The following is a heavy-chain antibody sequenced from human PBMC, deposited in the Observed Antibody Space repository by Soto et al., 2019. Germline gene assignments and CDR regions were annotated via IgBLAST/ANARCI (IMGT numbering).Heavy chain of an antibody. CDR1: GFTVSSYG. CDR3: AKDLTYYYDSSGSPWPFDY. D-gene: IGHD3-22*01. J-gene: IGHJ4*02. Sequence: GGSLRLSCAASGFTVSSYGMHWVRQAPGKGLEWVAVISYDGSNKYYADSVKGRFTISRDNSKNTLYLQMNSLRAEDTAVYYCAKDLTYYYDSSGSPWPFDYWGQGTLVTVSS. V-gene: IGHV3-30*18. CDR2: ISYDGSNK.